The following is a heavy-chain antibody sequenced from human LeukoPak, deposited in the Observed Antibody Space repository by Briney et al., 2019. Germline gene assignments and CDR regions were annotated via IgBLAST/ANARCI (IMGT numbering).Heavy chain of an antibody. CDR3: ARGEGDVGPADY. Sequence: PSQTLSLTCTDSGGSISSGDYYWSWIRQPPGKGLEWIGYIYYSGSTYYNPSLKSRATISVDTSKNQFSLKLSSVTAADTAVYYCARGEGDVGPADYWGQGTLVTVSS. J-gene: IGHJ4*02. CDR1: GGSISSGDYY. V-gene: IGHV4-30-4*08. CDR2: IYYSGST. D-gene: IGHD2-21*01.